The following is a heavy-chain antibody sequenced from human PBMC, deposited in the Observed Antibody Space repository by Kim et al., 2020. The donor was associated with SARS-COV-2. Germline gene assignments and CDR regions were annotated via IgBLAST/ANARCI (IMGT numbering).Heavy chain of an antibody. Sequence: GGSLRLSCAASGFTFSSYAMHWVRQAPGKGLEWVAVISYDGSNKYYADSVKGRFTISRDNSKNTLYLQMNSLRAEDTAVYYCARDPMITFGGVIVRSYYYYGMDVWGQGTTVPVSS. D-gene: IGHD3-16*02. V-gene: IGHV3-30*04. J-gene: IGHJ6*02. CDR3: ARDPMITFGGVIVRSYYYYGMDV. CDR2: ISYDGSNK. CDR1: GFTFSSYA.